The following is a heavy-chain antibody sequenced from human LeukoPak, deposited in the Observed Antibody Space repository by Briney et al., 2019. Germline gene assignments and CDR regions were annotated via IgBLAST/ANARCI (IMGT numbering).Heavy chain of an antibody. CDR2: IYSDNT. D-gene: IGHD4/OR15-4a*01. Sequence: GGSLRLSCTVSGFTVSSNSMSWVRQAPGKGLEWVSFIYSDNTHYSDSVKGRFTISRDNSKNTLYLQMNSLRAEDNAVYYCARRAGAYSHPYDYWGQGTLVTVSS. CDR3: ARRAGAYSHPYDY. CDR1: GFTVSSNS. J-gene: IGHJ4*02. V-gene: IGHV3-53*01.